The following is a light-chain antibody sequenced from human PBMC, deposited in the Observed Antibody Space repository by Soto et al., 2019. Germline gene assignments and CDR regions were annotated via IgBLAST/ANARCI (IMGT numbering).Light chain of an antibody. CDR2: GNS. CDR1: SNIGAAYD. Sequence: QSVLAQPPSVSGAPGQRVTISCSNIGAAYDVHWYQQLPGTAPKLLIFGNSRRPSGVPDRFSGAKSGTSASPAITGLQAEDEADYYCQSYDRNLRGWVFGGGTKVTVL. J-gene: IGLJ3*02. V-gene: IGLV1-40*01. CDR3: QSYDRNLRGWV.